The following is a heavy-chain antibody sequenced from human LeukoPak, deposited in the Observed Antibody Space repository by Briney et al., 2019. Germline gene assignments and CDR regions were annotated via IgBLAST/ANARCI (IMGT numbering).Heavy chain of an antibody. D-gene: IGHD4-23*01. J-gene: IGHJ3*02. V-gene: IGHV3-7*01. CDR1: EFTLRTYW. CDR3: ARSNSSAFDI. Sequence: PGGSLRLSCAASEFTLRTYWMSCVRQAPGKGLEWVANIKQDGSEKYYVHSVKGRFTISRDNAKNSLYLQMSSLRAEDTAVYYCARSNSSAFDIWGQGTTVTVSS. CDR2: IKQDGSEK.